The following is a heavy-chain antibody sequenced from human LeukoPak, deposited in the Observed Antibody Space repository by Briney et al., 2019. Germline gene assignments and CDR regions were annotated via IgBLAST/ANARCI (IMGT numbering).Heavy chain of an antibody. Sequence: GRSLRLSCAVSGVIFSTYALHWVRQAPGKGLEWVAVISYDGSNKYYADSVKGRFTISRDNSKNTLYLQMNSLRAEDTAVYYCARGGIAAAVPKGWFDPWGQGTLVTVSS. D-gene: IGHD6-13*01. CDR1: GVIFSTYA. CDR2: ISYDGSNK. CDR3: ARGGIAAAVPKGWFDP. V-gene: IGHV3-30-3*01. J-gene: IGHJ5*02.